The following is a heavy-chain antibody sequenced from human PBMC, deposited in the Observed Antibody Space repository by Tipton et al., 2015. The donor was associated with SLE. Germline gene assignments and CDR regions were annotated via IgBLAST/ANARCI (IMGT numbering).Heavy chain of an antibody. CDR1: GGSFSGYY. CDR3: ATPGPQRAFDI. D-gene: IGHD3-10*01. Sequence: TLSLTCAVYGGSFSGYYWSWIRQPPGKGLEWIGEINHSGSTNCNPSLKSRVTISVDTSKNQFPLKLSSVTAADTAVYYCATPGPQRAFDIWGQGTMVTVSS. V-gene: IGHV4-34*01. CDR2: INHSGST. J-gene: IGHJ3*02.